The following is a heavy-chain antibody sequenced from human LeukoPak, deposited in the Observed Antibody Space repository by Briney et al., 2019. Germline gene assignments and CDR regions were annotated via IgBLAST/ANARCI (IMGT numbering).Heavy chain of an antibody. Sequence: AASVKVACKASGYTFTSYGISWVRQAPGQGLEWMGWISDYNGNTNYAQNLQGRVTMTTDTSTSTAYMELRSLRSDDTAVYYCARDYLAVVGRDPPTDYWGQGTLVTVSS. J-gene: IGHJ4*02. CDR2: ISDYNGNT. D-gene: IGHD6-19*01. CDR3: ARDYLAVVGRDPPTDY. V-gene: IGHV1-18*01. CDR1: GYTFTSYG.